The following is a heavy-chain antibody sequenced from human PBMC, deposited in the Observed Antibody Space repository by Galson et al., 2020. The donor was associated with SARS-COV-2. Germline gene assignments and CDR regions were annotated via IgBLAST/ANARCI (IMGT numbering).Heavy chain of an antibody. CDR1: GGSINNHY. CDR3: ASRCYDSSVYTSGAYGMDV. V-gene: IGHV4-59*08. Sequence: SDTLSLTCTVSGGSINNHYWSWIRQPPGKGLEWIGYIDYRGITNYNTSLKSRLTIPEDTSKNQFSLRLSPVTAAGTAVYYCASRCYDSSVYTSGAYGMDVWGQGTTVTVS. CDR2: IDYRGIT. D-gene: IGHD3-22*01. J-gene: IGHJ6*02.